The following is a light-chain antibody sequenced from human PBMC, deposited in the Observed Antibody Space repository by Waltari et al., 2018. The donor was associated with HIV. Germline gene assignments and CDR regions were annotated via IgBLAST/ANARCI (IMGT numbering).Light chain of an antibody. CDR2: ATS. J-gene: IGKJ3*01. V-gene: IGKV3-20*01. Sequence: ENVLTQSPGTLSLSPGERATLSCRASQFVSNSHLAWYRQKPGQPPELLIYATSSRATGVPDRFSGSGSGTDFTLTISRLEPGDFVVYYCQQYATSPVTFGPGTKAHL. CDR1: QFVSNSH. CDR3: QQYATSPVT.